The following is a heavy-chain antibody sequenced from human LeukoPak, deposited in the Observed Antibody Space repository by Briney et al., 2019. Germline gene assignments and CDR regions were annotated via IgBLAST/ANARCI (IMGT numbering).Heavy chain of an antibody. Sequence: SVKVSCKASGGTFSSYAISWVRQAPGQGLEWMGGIIPIFGPANYAQNPQGRVTITADESTSTAYMELSSLRSEDTAVYYCARVGEVVVAATRDYYYYYYMDVWGKGTTVTVSS. CDR1: GGTFSSYA. D-gene: IGHD2-15*01. V-gene: IGHV1-69*13. CDR3: ARVGEVVVAATRDYYYYYYMDV. J-gene: IGHJ6*03. CDR2: IIPIFGPA.